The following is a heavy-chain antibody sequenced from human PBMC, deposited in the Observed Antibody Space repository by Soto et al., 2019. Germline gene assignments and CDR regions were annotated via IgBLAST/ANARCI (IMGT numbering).Heavy chain of an antibody. Sequence: GSLRLSCAASGFTFSSYAMSWVRQAPGKGLEWVSAISGSGGSTYYADSVKGRFTISRDNSKNTLYLQMNSLRAEDTAVYYCAKEYDYVWGSYRHTYFDYWGQGTLVTVSS. V-gene: IGHV3-23*01. CDR2: ISGSGGST. CDR1: GFTFSSYA. J-gene: IGHJ4*02. D-gene: IGHD3-16*02. CDR3: AKEYDYVWGSYRHTYFDY.